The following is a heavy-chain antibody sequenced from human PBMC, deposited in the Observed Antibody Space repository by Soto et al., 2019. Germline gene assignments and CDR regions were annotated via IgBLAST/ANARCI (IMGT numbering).Heavy chain of an antibody. J-gene: IGHJ5*02. CDR1: GYSFSAYW. CDR2: IYPGDSDT. D-gene: IGHD6-13*01. V-gene: IGHV5-51*01. CDR3: ARRGYEGRSSSSNWLVWFDP. Sequence: PGESLKISCXGSGYSFSAYWIGWVRQMPGKGLEWMGIIYPGDSDTRYSPSFQGQVTISADKSISTAYLQWSSLKASDTAMYYCARRGYEGRSSSSNWLVWFDPWGQGTLVTVS.